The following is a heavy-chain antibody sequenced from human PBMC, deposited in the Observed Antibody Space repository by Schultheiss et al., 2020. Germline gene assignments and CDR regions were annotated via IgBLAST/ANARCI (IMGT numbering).Heavy chain of an antibody. CDR1: GYTFTSYG. J-gene: IGHJ5*02. CDR3: AGIWFGEKTFDP. D-gene: IGHD3-10*01. Sequence: ASVKVSCKASGYTFTSYGISWVRQAPGQGLEWMGWISAYNGNTHYAQKFRGRVTITSDRSVSTAYMELSSLRSEDMVVYYCAGIWFGEKTFDPWGQGTLVTGYS. CDR2: ISAYNGNT. V-gene: IGHV1-18*03.